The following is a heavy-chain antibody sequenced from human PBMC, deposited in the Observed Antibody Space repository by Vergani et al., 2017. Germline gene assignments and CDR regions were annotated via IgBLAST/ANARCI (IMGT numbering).Heavy chain of an antibody. CDR1: GFALNRHA. V-gene: IGHV3-30-3*01. J-gene: IGHJ4*02. CDR2: ISFDGTNE. Sequence: QVQLVESGGGVVQPGTSLRLSCVISGFALNRHAMYWVRQAQGKGLEWVVGISFDGTNEYYPDLVKGRFTISRDIAKNTLYLQVRSLRLEDTGVYHCVRDRGLCAGGRCYTDAWDYWGQGTPVTVSS. D-gene: IGHD2-2*02. CDR3: VRDRGLCAGGRCYTDAWDY.